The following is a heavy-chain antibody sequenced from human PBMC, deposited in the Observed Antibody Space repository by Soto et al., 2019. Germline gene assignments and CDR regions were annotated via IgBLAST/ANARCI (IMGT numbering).Heavy chain of an antibody. J-gene: IGHJ4*02. CDR1: GFSLNTNGVA. CDR2: IYWDDEK. Sequence: QITLKESGPTLVKPTQTLTLTCTFFGFSLNTNGVAVGWIRQPPGKALEWLALIYWDDEKRYSPSLKNRRTITQDTAKCQVVRTMTDVDPVDTGTYCCAHRQRFRVWLLASLDFWGQGALVIVSS. V-gene: IGHV2-5*02. D-gene: IGHD2-15*01. CDR3: AHRQRFRVWLLASLDF.